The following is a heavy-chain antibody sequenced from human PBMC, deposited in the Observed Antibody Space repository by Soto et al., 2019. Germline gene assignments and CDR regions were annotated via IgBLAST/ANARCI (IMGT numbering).Heavy chain of an antibody. CDR1: GYSLSGYY. V-gene: IGHV1-2*02. CDR2: INPNSGGT. CDR3: ARGWGIAAPGPNWFDP. J-gene: IGHJ5*02. Sequence: ASVKVSCKASGYSLSGYYLHWVRQAPGQGPEWMGWINPNSGGTKYVQKFQGRVTMTRDTSVSTVYLELSRLRSDDTAVYYWARGWGIAAPGPNWFDPWGQGTLVTVSS. D-gene: IGHD6-13*01.